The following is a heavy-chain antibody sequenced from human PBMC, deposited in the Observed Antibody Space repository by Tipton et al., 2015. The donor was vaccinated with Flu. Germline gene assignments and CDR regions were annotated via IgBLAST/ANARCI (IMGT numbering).Heavy chain of an antibody. CDR3: ARASGSGTYVIFDY. CDR1: GGSMSSYY. J-gene: IGHJ4*02. V-gene: IGHV4-4*07. Sequence: TLSLTCTVSGGSMSSYYWSWIRQPAGKGLEWIGRIYTSGSAIHNPSLKSRVTMSVDTSKNQFSLKLSPVTAADTAVYYCARASGSGTYVIFDYWGQGTLVTVSS. D-gene: IGHD3-10*01. CDR2: IYTSGSA.